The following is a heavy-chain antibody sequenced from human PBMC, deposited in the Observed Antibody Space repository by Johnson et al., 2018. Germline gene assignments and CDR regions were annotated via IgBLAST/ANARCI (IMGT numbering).Heavy chain of an antibody. Sequence: VQLVQSGGGLVQPGGSLKLSCAASGLIFSGSTMHWVRQASGKGLEWVGRIRSKANSYATAYAASGKGRFTISRDDSKNTAYLQMNSLKTEDTAVYYCTRHRSGTCDAFDIWGQGTMVTVSS. CDR3: TRHRSGTCDAFDI. CDR1: GLIFSGST. D-gene: IGHD1-26*01. J-gene: IGHJ3*02. V-gene: IGHV3-73*01. CDR2: IRSKANSYAT.